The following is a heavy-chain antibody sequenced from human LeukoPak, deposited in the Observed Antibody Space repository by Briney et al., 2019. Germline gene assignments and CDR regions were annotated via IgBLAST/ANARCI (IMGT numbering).Heavy chain of an antibody. Sequence: GRSLRLSCAASGFIFTTYGMHWVRQAPGKGLEWVAVISYDGSYKYYADSVKGRFTISRDDSKSTLYLQMNSLRAEDTAVYYCARLTYYYDSSGDTRDYWGQGTLVTVSS. CDR3: ARLTYYYDSSGDTRDY. CDR1: GFIFTTYG. V-gene: IGHV3-30*03. D-gene: IGHD3-22*01. J-gene: IGHJ4*02. CDR2: ISYDGSYK.